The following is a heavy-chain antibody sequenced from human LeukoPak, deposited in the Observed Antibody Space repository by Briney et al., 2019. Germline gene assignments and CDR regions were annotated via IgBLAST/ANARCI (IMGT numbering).Heavy chain of an antibody. J-gene: IGHJ1*01. V-gene: IGHV5-51*01. CDR1: GYSFTNYW. CDR3: ATYAGSSSKYFQD. D-gene: IGHD3-10*01. Sequence: GESLKISCKASGYSFTNYWIGWVRQMPGKGLEWMGIIYPGESDTRYSPSFQGQATISADKSINTAYLQRSSLQASDTAMYYCATYAGSSSKYFQDWGQGTLVTVSS. CDR2: IYPGESDT.